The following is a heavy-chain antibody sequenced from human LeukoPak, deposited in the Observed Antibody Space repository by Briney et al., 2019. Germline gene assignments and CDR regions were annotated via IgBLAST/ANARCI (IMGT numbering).Heavy chain of an antibody. CDR2: IYYSGST. J-gene: IGHJ5*02. V-gene: IGHV4-30-4*01. CDR3: ARGSSSSGWFDP. Sequence: PSETLSLTCTVSGGSISSGDYYRSWIRQPPGKGLEWIGYIYYSGSTYYNPSLKSRVTISVDTSKNQFSLKLSSVTAADTAVYYCARGSSSSGWFDPWGQGTLVTVSS. D-gene: IGHD6-6*01. CDR1: GGSISSGDYY.